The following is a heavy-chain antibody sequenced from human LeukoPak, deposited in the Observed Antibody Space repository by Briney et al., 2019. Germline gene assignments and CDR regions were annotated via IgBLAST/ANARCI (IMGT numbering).Heavy chain of an antibody. J-gene: IGHJ4*02. D-gene: IGHD3-10*01. V-gene: IGHV3-23*01. CDR2: ISGSGGST. Sequence: PGGSLRLSCAASGFTFSSYAMSWVRQAPGKGLEWVSAISGSGGSTYYADSVKGRFPISRDNSKNTLYLQMNRLRAEDTAVYYCAKAHYGSGSYYKNSDFDYWGQGTLSPSPQ. CDR3: AKAHYGSGSYYKNSDFDY. CDR1: GFTFSSYA.